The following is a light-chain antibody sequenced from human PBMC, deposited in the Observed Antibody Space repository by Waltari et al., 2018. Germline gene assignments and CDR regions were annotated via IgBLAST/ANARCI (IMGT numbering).Light chain of an antibody. Sequence: QTVVTQEPSFSVSPGGTVTLTCGFTSCSVSSHYYPRWDQQTPGQAPRTLIYNTNTRSSGVPDRFSGSILGNKAALTITGAQADDECDYYCVLYVGSGIRVFGGGTKLTVL. J-gene: IGLJ2*01. V-gene: IGLV8-61*01. CDR2: NTN. CDR3: VLYVGSGIRV. CDR1: SCSVSSHYY.